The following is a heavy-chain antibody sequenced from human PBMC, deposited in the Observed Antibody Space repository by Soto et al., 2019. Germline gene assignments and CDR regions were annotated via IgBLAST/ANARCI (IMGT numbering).Heavy chain of an antibody. J-gene: IGHJ6*02. CDR1: GGSISSYY. CDR3: ARGGGYHSDHNRSRIYYYYGMDV. CDR2: IYYSGST. V-gene: IGHV4-59*12. D-gene: IGHD5-18*01. Sequence: PSETLSLTCTVSGGSISSYYRSWIRQPPGKGLEWIGYIYYSGSTNYNPSLKSRVTISVDTSKNQFSLKVNSVTAADTAVYYCARGGGYHSDHNRSRIYYYYGMDVWGQGTTVTVSS.